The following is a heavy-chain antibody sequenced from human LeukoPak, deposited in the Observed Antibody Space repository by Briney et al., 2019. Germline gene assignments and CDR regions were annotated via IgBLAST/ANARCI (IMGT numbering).Heavy chain of an antibody. D-gene: IGHD3-10*01. J-gene: IGHJ3*02. V-gene: IGHV1-46*01. CDR3: ARTQMVGSLDAFDI. Sequence: SVKVSCKASGYTFTSYDINWVRQATGQGLEWMGIINPSGGSTSYAQKFQGRVTMTRDMSTSTVYMELSSLRSEDTAVYYCARTQMVGSLDAFDIWGQGTMVTVSS. CDR2: INPSGGST. CDR1: GYTFTSYD.